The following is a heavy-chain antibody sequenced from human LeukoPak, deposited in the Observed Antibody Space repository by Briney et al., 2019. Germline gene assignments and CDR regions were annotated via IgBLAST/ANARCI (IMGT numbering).Heavy chain of an antibody. CDR3: AASPESIAVAG. Sequence: GGSLRLSCATSGFTFSSYAMSWVRQAPGKGLEWVSAISGSGGSTYYADSVKGRFTISRDNSKNTLYLQMNSLRAEDTAVYYCAASPESIAVAGWGQGTLVTVSS. CDR1: GFTFSSYA. CDR2: ISGSGGST. V-gene: IGHV3-23*01. D-gene: IGHD6-19*01. J-gene: IGHJ4*02.